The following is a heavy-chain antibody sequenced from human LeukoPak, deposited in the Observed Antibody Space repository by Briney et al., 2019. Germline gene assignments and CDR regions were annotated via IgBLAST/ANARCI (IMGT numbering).Heavy chain of an antibody. V-gene: IGHV1-46*01. J-gene: IGHJ4*02. Sequence: PVASVKVSCKASGYTFTSYYMHWVRQAPGQGLEWMGIINPSGGSTSYAQKFQGRVTMARDTSTSTVYMELSSLRSEDTAVYYCARDLPRSSLYYYDKGADYWGQGTLVTVSS. D-gene: IGHD3-22*01. CDR2: INPSGGST. CDR1: GYTFTSYY. CDR3: ARDLPRSSLYYYDKGADY.